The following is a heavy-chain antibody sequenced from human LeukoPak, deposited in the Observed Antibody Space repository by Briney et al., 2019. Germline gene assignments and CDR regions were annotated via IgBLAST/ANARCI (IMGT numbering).Heavy chain of an antibody. Sequence: ASVKVSCKASGGTFSSYAISWVRQAPGQGLEWMGRIIPILGIANYAQKFQGRVTITADKSTSTAYMELSSLRSEDTAVYYCARGGENLVVPDYYFDYWGQGTLVTVSS. CDR2: IIPILGIA. J-gene: IGHJ4*02. CDR3: ARGGENLVVPDYYFDY. CDR1: GGTFSSYA. V-gene: IGHV1-69*04. D-gene: IGHD2-2*01.